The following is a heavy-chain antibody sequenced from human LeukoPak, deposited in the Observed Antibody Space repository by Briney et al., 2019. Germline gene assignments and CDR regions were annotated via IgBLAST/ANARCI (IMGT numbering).Heavy chain of an antibody. J-gene: IGHJ4*02. CDR2: IKSKTDGGTT. CDR3: ARATSIYSYGHTFDY. V-gene: IGHV3-15*01. Sequence: GGSLRLSCAASGFTFSNAWMSWVRQAPGKGLEWVGRIKSKTDGGTTDYAAPVKGRFTISRDNSKNTLYLQMNSLRAEDTAVYYCARATSIYSYGHTFDYWGQGTLVTVSS. CDR1: GFTFSNAW. D-gene: IGHD5-18*01.